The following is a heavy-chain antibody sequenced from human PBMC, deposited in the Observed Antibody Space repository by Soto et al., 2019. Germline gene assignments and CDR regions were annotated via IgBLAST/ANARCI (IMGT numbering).Heavy chain of an antibody. D-gene: IGHD3-16*01. Sequence: QVQLVESGGGVVQPGRSLRLSCAASGFTFSLYAMHWVRQAPGKGLEWVAGISFAGGDKVYTDSVKGRFTISRDNSKNTLQLQMNSLKPEDTAVYYCARDWGSSGWFRGPDYWGQGTLVTVSS. CDR1: GFTFSLYA. CDR2: ISFAGGDK. J-gene: IGHJ4*02. CDR3: ARDWGSSGWFRGPDY. V-gene: IGHV3-30-3*01.